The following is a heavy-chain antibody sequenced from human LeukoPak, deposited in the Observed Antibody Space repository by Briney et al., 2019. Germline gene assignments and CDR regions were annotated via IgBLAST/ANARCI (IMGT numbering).Heavy chain of an antibody. CDR2: ISGSGAVT. J-gene: IGHJ4*02. Sequence: GGSLRLSCAASGFTFTTHVMSWVRQAPGKGLEWVSGISGSGAVTYYADSVKGRSTISKDSSKETLYLQMSSLRAEDTAVYYCATARVRSGFYFDYWGQGTLVTASS. D-gene: IGHD2-21*01. CDR1: GFTFTTHV. CDR3: ATARVRSGFYFDY. V-gene: IGHV3-23*01.